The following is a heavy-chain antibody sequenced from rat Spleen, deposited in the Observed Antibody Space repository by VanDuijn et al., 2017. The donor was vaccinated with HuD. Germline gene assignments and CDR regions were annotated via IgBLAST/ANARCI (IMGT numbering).Heavy chain of an antibody. Sequence: EVQLVESGGGLVHPGRSLKLSCVASGFTFSNYGMAWVRQAPTKGLEWVASIGIGNHNTYYPDSVKGRFTISRDNAQNTLYLQMDSLRSEDTATYYCATAGTRISRFAYWGQGTLVTVSS. D-gene: IGHD1-4*01. CDR1: GFTFSNYG. V-gene: IGHV5S13*01. CDR2: IGIGNHNT. CDR3: ATAGTRISRFAY. J-gene: IGHJ3*01.